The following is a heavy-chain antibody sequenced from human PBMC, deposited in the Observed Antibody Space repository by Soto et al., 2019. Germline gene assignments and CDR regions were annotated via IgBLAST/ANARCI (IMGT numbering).Heavy chain of an antibody. CDR2: ISGSGGST. V-gene: IGHV3-23*01. J-gene: IGHJ6*02. CDR1: GFTFSSNT. D-gene: IGHD2-2*01. CDR3: ANQGYCSSTSCKRLYYYYGMDV. Sequence: GGSLRLSCAASGFTFSSNTISWVRQAPGKGLEWLSAISGSGGSTYYADSVKDRFTISRDNSKNTLYLQMNSLRAEDTAVYYCANQGYCSSTSCKRLYYYYGMDVWGQGTTVTVSS.